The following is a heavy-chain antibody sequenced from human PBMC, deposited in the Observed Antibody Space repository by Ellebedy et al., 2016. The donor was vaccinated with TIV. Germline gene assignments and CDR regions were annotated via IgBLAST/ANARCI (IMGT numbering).Heavy chain of an antibody. CDR2: IDPANSYT. J-gene: IGHJ4*02. CDR1: GYSFTTYY. CDR3: VRRDKGTLDY. V-gene: IGHV5-51*01. Sequence: GESLKISCKGSGYSFTTYYIAWVRQMPGKCLEWMGIIDPANSYTAYNPSLQGQVTISVDKSINTAYLQWGSLKASDTAMYYCVRRDKGTLDYWGQGTLVTVSS.